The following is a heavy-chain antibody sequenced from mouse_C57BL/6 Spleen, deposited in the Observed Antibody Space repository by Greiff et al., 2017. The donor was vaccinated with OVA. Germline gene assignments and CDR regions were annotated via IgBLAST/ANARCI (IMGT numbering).Heavy chain of an antibody. Sequence: QVQLQQPGAELVMPGASVKLSCKASGYTFTSYWMHWVKQRPGQGLEWIGEIDPSDSYTNYNQKFKGKSTLTVDKSSSTAYMQLSSLTSEDSAVYYCARSGYGNYERLAWFAYWGQGTLVTVSA. V-gene: IGHV1-69*01. J-gene: IGHJ3*01. CDR3: ARSGYGNYERLAWFAY. CDR1: GYTFTSYW. D-gene: IGHD2-10*02. CDR2: IDPSDSYT.